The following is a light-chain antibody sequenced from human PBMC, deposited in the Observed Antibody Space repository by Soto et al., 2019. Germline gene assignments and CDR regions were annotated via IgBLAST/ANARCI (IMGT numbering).Light chain of an antibody. Sequence: QSVLTQPASVSGSPGQSITISCTGTSSDVGSYNLVSWYQQHPGKAPKLMIYEGSKRPSGVSNRFSGSKSGNTASLTISGLQAEDEADYCCCSYAGSSTFRLFGGGTKLTGL. J-gene: IGLJ2*01. CDR2: EGS. CDR3: CSYAGSSTFRL. CDR1: SSDVGSYNL. V-gene: IGLV2-23*03.